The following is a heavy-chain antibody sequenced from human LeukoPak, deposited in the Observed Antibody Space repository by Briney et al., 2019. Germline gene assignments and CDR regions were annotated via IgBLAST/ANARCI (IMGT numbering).Heavy chain of an antibody. V-gene: IGHV1-69*05. D-gene: IGHD3-22*01. CDR3: ASGGYYYDSSGYLEY. CDR2: IIPIFGTA. Sequence: GSSVKVSCKASGGTFISYAISWVRQAPGQGLEGRGRIIPIFGTANYAQWFQGRVTITTDESTSTAYMELSSLRSEDTAVYYCASGGYYYDSSGYLEYWGQGTLVTVSS. CDR1: GGTFISYA. J-gene: IGHJ4*02.